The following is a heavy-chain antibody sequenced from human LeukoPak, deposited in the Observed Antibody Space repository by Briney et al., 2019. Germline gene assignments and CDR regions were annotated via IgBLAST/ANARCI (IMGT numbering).Heavy chain of an antibody. CDR1: GFTFDDYA. D-gene: IGHD2-2*01. V-gene: IGHV3-43*02. Sequence: PGGSLRLSCAGSGFTFDDYAMHWVRQAPGKGLEWVSLISGDGGSTYYADSVKGRFTISRDNSKNSLYLQKNSLRTEDTALYYCAKDLGGGYCSSTSCYGRGDYYYGMDVWGPGTTVTVSS. J-gene: IGHJ6*02. CDR3: AKDLGGGYCSSTSCYGRGDYYYGMDV. CDR2: ISGDGGST.